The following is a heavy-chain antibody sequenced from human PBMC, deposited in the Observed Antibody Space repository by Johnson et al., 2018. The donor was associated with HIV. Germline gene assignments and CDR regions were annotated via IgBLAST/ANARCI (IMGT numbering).Heavy chain of an antibody. CDR2: ISYDGSNK. D-gene: IGHD1-26*01. Sequence: QVQLVESGGGVVQTGRSLRLSCAAFGFTFSNYGVHWVRQAPGKGLEWVAVISYDGSNKYYADSVKGRFTISRDNAKNSLYLQMNSLRAEDTALYYCAKDMGATIDRDAFDIWGQGTMVTVSS. CDR1: GFTFSNYG. CDR3: AKDMGATIDRDAFDI. V-gene: IGHV3-30*18. J-gene: IGHJ3*02.